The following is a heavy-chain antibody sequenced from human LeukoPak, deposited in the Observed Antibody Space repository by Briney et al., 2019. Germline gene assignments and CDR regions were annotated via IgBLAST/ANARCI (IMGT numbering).Heavy chain of an antibody. V-gene: IGHV3-15*01. D-gene: IGHD3-3*01. J-gene: IGHJ4*02. CDR3: LTSYYDFWSGPEDYDY. CDR2: IKSKTDGGTT. CDR1: GFTFSNAW. Sequence: GGSLRLSCAASGFTFSNAWMSWVRQAPGKGLEWVGRIKSKTDGGTTDYAAPVKGRFTISRDDSKNTLYLQMNSLKTEDTAVYYCLTSYYDFWSGPEDYDYWGQGTLVTVSS.